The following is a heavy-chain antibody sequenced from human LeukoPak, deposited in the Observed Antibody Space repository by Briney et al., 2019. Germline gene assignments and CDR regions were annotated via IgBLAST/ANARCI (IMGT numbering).Heavy chain of an antibody. CDR3: ARDSSMLRGPLVIYYFDF. J-gene: IGHJ4*02. Sequence: GGSLRLSCAASGFTVSSNYMSWVRQAPGKGLEWVSVIYSGGSTYYADSVKGRFTISRDNSKNTLYLRMNSLRVEDTAVYYCARDSSMLRGPLVIYYFDFWGQGTLVTVSS. D-gene: IGHD3-10*01. CDR1: GFTVSSNY. V-gene: IGHV3-53*01. CDR2: IYSGGST.